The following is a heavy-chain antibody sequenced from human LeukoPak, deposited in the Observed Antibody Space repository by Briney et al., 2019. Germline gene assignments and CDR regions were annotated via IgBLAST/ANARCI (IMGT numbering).Heavy chain of an antibody. J-gene: IGHJ6*02. CDR1: GFTVSGNY. Sequence: GGSLRLSCAASGFTVSGNYMSWVRQAPGKGLEWVSIIYSGGSTYYADSVKGRFTISRDNSKNTLYLQLNSLRAEDTAVYYCARDCSSASCYPYYGMDVWGQGTTVTVSS. CDR3: ARDCSSASCYPYYGMDV. D-gene: IGHD2-2*01. CDR2: IYSGGST. V-gene: IGHV3-53*01.